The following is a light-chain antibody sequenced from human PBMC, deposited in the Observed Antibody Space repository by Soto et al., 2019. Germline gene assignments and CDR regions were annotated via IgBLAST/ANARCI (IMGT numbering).Light chain of an antibody. CDR3: KQYNNWPLT. CDR1: QSFDND. V-gene: IGKV3D-15*01. J-gene: IGKJ4*02. Sequence: EIVRTQSQASLSVSPVDRATLSCRASQSFDNDLAWYQQKPGQPPRLLIYDASTRATGIPARFSGSQSGTEVTLSISSLLSEDFAVYLCKQYNNWPLTVGGGTKVETK. CDR2: DAS.